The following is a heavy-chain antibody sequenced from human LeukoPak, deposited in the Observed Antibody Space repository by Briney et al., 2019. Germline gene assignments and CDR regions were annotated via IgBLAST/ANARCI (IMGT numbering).Heavy chain of an antibody. V-gene: IGHV3-23*01. CDR3: AKATGYLL. J-gene: IGHJ4*02. Sequence: GGSLRLSCAASGFTFSSYGMHWVRQAPGKGLEWVSTISNSDSSTYYADSVKGRFTISRDNSENTLYLQMNSLRAEDTAVYYCAKATGYLLWGQGTLVIVSS. CDR2: ISNSDSST. D-gene: IGHD1-14*01. CDR1: GFTFSSYG.